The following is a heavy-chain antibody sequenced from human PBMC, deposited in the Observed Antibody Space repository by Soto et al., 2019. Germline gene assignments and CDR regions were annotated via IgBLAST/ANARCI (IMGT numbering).Heavy chain of an antibody. Sequence: QVQLVESGGGVVQPGRSLRLSCAASGFTFSSYGMHWVRQAPGKGLEWVAVIWYDGSNKYYADSVKGRFTISRDNSKNTLYLQMNGLRAEDTAVYYCARDRDYGDYYLDYWGQGTLVTVSS. V-gene: IGHV3-33*01. CDR1: GFTFSSYG. CDR3: ARDRDYGDYYLDY. D-gene: IGHD4-17*01. J-gene: IGHJ4*02. CDR2: IWYDGSNK.